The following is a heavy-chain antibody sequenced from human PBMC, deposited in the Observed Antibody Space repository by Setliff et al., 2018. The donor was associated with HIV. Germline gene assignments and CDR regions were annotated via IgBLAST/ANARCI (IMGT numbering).Heavy chain of an antibody. CDR3: ARHGLAGATVDY. V-gene: IGHV4-39*01. D-gene: IGHD1-26*01. J-gene: IGHJ4*02. CDR1: GGSVSSSDYY. CDR2: IYYSGST. Sequence: SETLSLTCTVSGGSVSSSDYYWGWIRQPPGKGLEWIVSIYYSGSTYFTPSLKSRVTLSVDTSRNHFSLKLSSVTAADTAVYYCARHGLAGATVDYWGQGTLVTVSS.